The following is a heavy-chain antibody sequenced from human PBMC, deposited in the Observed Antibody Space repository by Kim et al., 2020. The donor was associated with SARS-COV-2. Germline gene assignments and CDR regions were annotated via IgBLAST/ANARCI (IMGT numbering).Heavy chain of an antibody. J-gene: IGHJ6*02. CDR3: TTRNDYGDFYYYYGVDV. V-gene: IGHV3-15*01. D-gene: IGHD4-17*01. CDR2: VKRKTDGGTT. CDR1: GFTFSNAW. Sequence: GGSLRLSCAASGFTFSNAWMSWVRQAPGKGLEWVGRVKRKTDGGTTDYAAPVKGRFTISRDDSKNMLYLQMNSLKTEETAVYYCTTRNDYGDFYYYYGVDVWGRGTTVTVSS.